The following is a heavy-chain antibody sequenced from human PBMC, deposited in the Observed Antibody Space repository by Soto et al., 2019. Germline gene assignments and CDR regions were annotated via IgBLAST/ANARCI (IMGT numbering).Heavy chain of an antibody. Sequence: PGESLKISCQCSGYSFTINWIGWVRQMPGKGLDCMGIIYPRDSDTKYSPSFQGQVTISVDKSIITTYLQWSSLKASDTAMYYCERHFTYDYILTGYYRAQVYRMEVWGQWRTVTVSS. CDR3: ERHFTYDYILTGYYRAQVYRMEV. J-gene: IGHJ6*02. CDR2: IYPRDSDT. D-gene: IGHD3-9*01. V-gene: IGHV5-51*01. CDR1: GYSFTINW.